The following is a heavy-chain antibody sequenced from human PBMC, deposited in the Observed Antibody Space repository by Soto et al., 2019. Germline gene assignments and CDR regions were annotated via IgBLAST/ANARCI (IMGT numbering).Heavy chain of an antibody. Sequence: EVQLVESGGGLVQPGGSLRLSCAASGFTFSSYSMNWVRQAPGKGLEWVSYISSYSSTIYYADSVKGRFTISRDNAKNSLYLQMTSLRAEDTAVYYCAVSGWGLAGGFDPWGQGTLVTVSS. CDR1: GFTFSSYS. J-gene: IGHJ5*02. D-gene: IGHD6-19*01. CDR3: AVSGWGLAGGFDP. V-gene: IGHV3-48*01. CDR2: ISSYSSTI.